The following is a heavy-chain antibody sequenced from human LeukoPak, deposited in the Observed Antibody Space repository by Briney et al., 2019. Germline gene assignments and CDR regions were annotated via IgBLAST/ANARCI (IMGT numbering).Heavy chain of an antibody. D-gene: IGHD2-2*01. CDR3: TTPSSTSWNYYYYYMDV. CDR1: GFTFSGSA. CDR2: IRSKANSYAT. J-gene: IGHJ6*03. V-gene: IGHV3-73*01. Sequence: GGSLRLSCAASGFTFSGSAMHWVRQASGKGLEWVGRIRSKANSYATAYAASVKGRFTISRDNSKNTLYLQMNSLKTEDTAVYYCTTPSSTSWNYYYYYMDVWGKGTTVTVSS.